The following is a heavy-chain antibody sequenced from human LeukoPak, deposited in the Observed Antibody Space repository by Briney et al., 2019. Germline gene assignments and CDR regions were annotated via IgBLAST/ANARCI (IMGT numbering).Heavy chain of an antibody. V-gene: IGHV1-8*01. CDR2: MNPNSGNT. D-gene: IGHD6-19*01. CDR3: ARGLSFHSSGWYYYYYGMDV. J-gene: IGHJ6*02. CDR1: GYTFTSYD. Sequence: ASVKVSCKASGYTFTSYDINWVRQATGQGLEWMGCMNPNSGNTGYAQKFQGRVTMTRNTSISTAYMELSSLRSEDTAVYYCARGLSFHSSGWYYYYYGMDVWGQGTTVTVSS.